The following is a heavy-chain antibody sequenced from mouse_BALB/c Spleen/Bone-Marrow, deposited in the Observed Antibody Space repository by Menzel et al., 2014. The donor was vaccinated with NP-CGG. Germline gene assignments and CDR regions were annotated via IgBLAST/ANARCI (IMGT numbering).Heavy chain of an antibody. CDR3: AREGHCYGYWFAD. CDR2: IDPANVNT. CDR1: GFNIKDTY. Sequence: EVMLVESGAELVNPGASVKLSCTASGFNIKDTYMHWVKQRPEQGLEWIGGIDPANVNTKYDPNFQGKATITADTSSNTAYLQLSSLTSEDTAVYYCAREGHCYGYWFADWGQGTLVTVYA. V-gene: IGHV14-3*02. J-gene: IGHJ3*01. D-gene: IGHD1-2*01.